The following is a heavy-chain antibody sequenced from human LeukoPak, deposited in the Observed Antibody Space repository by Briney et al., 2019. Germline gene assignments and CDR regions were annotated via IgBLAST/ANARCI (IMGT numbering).Heavy chain of an antibody. CDR3: AKPKDNSLYCFDY. CDR2: LNPDGSST. J-gene: IGHJ4*02. CDR1: GFTFSSYW. Sequence: GGSLRLSCAASGFTFSSYWMHWVRQAPGKGLVWVSRLNPDGSSTTYADSVKGRFTISRDNAKNTLYLQMSSLRAEDTAVYYCAKPKDNSLYCFDYWGQETLVTVSS. D-gene: IGHD1-20*01. V-gene: IGHV3-74*01.